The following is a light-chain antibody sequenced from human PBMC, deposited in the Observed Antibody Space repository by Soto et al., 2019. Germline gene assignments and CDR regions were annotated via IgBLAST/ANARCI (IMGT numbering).Light chain of an antibody. Sequence: DIVMTQSPDSLAVSLGERATIHCKSSQSILFPSDNKNYLAWYQQKSGQPPRLLIYWASTRESGVPDRFSGRGSGTDFSLTISSLEAEDVAAYYCQQHYTTPRTFGQGTKVDIK. J-gene: IGKJ1*01. CDR2: WAS. CDR1: QSILFPSDNKNY. V-gene: IGKV4-1*01. CDR3: QQHYTTPRT.